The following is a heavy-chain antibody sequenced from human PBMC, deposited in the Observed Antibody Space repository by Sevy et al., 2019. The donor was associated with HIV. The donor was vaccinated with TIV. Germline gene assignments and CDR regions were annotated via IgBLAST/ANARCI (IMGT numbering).Heavy chain of an antibody. CDR2: ISSTSSTI. CDR1: GFTFSSHS. Sequence: GGSLRLSCAASGFTFSSHSFNWVRQAPGKGLEWISYISSTSSTIFYADSVMDRFTISRDNAKNSLYLQMNSLRAEETAVYYGARPLGYCSSTSCPYIFDIWGQGTMVTVSS. V-gene: IGHV3-48*01. J-gene: IGHJ3*02. D-gene: IGHD2-2*01. CDR3: ARPLGYCSSTSCPYIFDI.